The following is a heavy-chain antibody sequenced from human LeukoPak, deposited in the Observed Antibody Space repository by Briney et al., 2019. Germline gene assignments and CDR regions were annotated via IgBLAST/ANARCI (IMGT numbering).Heavy chain of an antibody. CDR3: ARVPPYYDILAGWLDY. CDR1: GYTFTGYY. D-gene: IGHD3-9*01. Sequence: ASVKVSCKASGYTFTGYYMHWVRQAPGQGLEWMGWINPNSGGTNYAQKFQGRVTMTRDTSISTAYMELSRLRSDDTAVYYCARVPPYYDILAGWLDYWGQGTLVTVSS. CDR2: INPNSGGT. J-gene: IGHJ4*02. V-gene: IGHV1-2*02.